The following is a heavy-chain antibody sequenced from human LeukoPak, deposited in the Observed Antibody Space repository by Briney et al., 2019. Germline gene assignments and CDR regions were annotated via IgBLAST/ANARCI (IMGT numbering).Heavy chain of an antibody. CDR1: GFTFSSYG. J-gene: IGHJ3*02. Sequence: GGSLRLSCAASGFTFSSYGMSWVRQAPGKGLEWVSGISGSGGRTYYADFVKGRFTISRDNSKNTLFLQMNSLRAEDTAVYYCAKEVRGDAFDIWGQGTMVTVSS. CDR3: AKEVRGDAFDI. D-gene: IGHD3-16*01. CDR2: ISGSGGRT. V-gene: IGHV3-23*01.